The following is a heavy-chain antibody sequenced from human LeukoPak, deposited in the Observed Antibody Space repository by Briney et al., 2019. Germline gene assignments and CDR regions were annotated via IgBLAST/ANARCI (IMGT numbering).Heavy chain of an antibody. CDR3: ARLDYRNWFDP. J-gene: IGHJ5*02. V-gene: IGHV4-31*03. CDR1: GGSISSGGYY. D-gene: IGHD4-11*01. CDR2: IYYSGST. Sequence: TLSLTCTVSGGSISSGGYYWSWIRQHPGQGLEWIGYIYYSGSTYYNPSLKSRVTISVDASKNQFSLKLSSVTAADTAVYYCARLDYRNWFDPWGQGTLVTVSS.